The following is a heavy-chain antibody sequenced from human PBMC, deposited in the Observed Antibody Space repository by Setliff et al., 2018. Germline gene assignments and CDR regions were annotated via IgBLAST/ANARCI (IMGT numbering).Heavy chain of an antibody. CDR2: IYYVGTT. Sequence: SETLSLTCTVSADSGGSISSGGYYWSWIRQFPGKGLEWIGYIYYVGTTYYNPSLKSRVMISVDTSKNQFSLKLTSVSAADTAVYYCARQSVRGLADNNWFDPWGRGTLVTVSS. D-gene: IGHD2-15*01. V-gene: IGHV4-31*03. CDR3: ARQSVRGLADNNWFDP. CDR1: ADSGGSISSGGYY. J-gene: IGHJ5*02.